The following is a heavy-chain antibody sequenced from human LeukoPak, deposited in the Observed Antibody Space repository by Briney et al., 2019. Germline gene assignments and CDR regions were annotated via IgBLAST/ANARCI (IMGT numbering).Heavy chain of an antibody. Sequence: ASVKVSCKASGYTFTSYGISWVRQAPGQGLEWMGWISAYNGNTNYAQKLQGRVTMTTDTSTSTAYMELRSLRSDDTAVYYCARVQYYYDSSGYYEYYYYYYMDVWGKGTAVTVSS. J-gene: IGHJ6*03. CDR3: ARVQYYYDSSGYYEYYYYYYMDV. V-gene: IGHV1-18*01. CDR1: GYTFTSYG. CDR2: ISAYNGNT. D-gene: IGHD3-22*01.